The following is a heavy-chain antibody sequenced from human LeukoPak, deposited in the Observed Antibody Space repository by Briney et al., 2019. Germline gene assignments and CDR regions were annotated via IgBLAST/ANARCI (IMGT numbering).Heavy chain of an antibody. CDR2: MNSDGSST. V-gene: IGHV3-74*01. J-gene: IGHJ4*02. CDR1: GFTFSSYW. Sequence: GGSLRLSCAASGFTFSSYWMHWVRQAPGKGLVWVSRMNSDGSSTNYADSVKGRFTISRDNAKNTLYLQMNRLRAEDTAVYYCARVRGYNYGYNYWGQGTLVTVSS. D-gene: IGHD5-18*01. CDR3: ARVRGYNYGYNY.